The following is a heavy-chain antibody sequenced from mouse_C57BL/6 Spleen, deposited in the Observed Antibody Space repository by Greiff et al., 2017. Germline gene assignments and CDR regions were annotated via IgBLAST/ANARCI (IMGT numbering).Heavy chain of an antibody. D-gene: IGHD2-5*01. CDR3: TSSNRYFDY. J-gene: IGHJ2*01. CDR1: GYTFTDYE. CDR2: IDPETGGT. V-gene: IGHV1-15*01. Sequence: QVQLQQSGAELVRPGASVTLSCKASGYTFTDYEMHWVKQTPVHGLEWIGAIDPETGGTAYNQKFKGKAILTADKSSSTAYMELRSLTSEDSAVXYCTSSNRYFDYWGQGTTLTVSS.